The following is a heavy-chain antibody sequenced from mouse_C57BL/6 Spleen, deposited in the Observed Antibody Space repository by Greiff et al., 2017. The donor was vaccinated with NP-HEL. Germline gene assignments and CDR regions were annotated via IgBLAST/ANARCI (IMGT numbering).Heavy chain of an antibody. D-gene: IGHD2-4*01. CDR2: IYPGDGDT. CDR3: ARFENYDYAWFAY. V-gene: IGHV1-82*01. CDR1: GYVFSSSW. Sequence: LVESGPELVKPGASVKISCKASGYVFSSSWMNWVKQRPGKGLEWIGRIYPGDGDTNFNGKFKGKATLTADKSSSTAYMQLSSLTSEDSAVYFCARFENYDYAWFAYWGQGTLVTVSA. J-gene: IGHJ3*01.